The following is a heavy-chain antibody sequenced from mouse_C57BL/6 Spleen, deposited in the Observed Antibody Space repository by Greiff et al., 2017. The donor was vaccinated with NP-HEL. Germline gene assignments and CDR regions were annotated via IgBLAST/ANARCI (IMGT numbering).Heavy chain of an antibody. Sequence: VQLQQSGPGLVKPSQSLSLTCSVTGYSITSGYYWNWIRQFPGNKLEWMGYISYDGSNNYNPSLKNRISITRDTSKNQFFLKLNSVTTEDTDTYYCAREDDYDVGFAYWGQGTLVTVSA. CDR1: GYSITSGYY. CDR3: AREDDYDVGFAY. J-gene: IGHJ3*01. CDR2: ISYDGSN. D-gene: IGHD2-4*01. V-gene: IGHV3-6*01.